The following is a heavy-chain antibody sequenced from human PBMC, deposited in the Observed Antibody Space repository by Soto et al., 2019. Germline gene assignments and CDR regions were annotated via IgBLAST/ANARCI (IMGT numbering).Heavy chain of an antibody. D-gene: IGHD3-16*01. CDR1: NYAISSGYY. Sequence: SETLSLTCTVSNYAISSGYYWGWIRQSPGEGLEWIVSMYHSGTTYYNPSLKSRVTISIDTSKNQFSLKLTSVTSADTAVYFCARVAFGPIDYWGQGTLVTVSS. CDR2: MYHSGTT. CDR3: ARVAFGPIDY. J-gene: IGHJ4*02. V-gene: IGHV4-38-2*02.